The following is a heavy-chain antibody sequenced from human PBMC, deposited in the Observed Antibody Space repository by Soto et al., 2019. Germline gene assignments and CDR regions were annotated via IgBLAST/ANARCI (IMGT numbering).Heavy chain of an antibody. J-gene: IGHJ4*02. D-gene: IGHD1-26*01. CDR3: ASMGRAVNYFDY. CDR2: ISSSSSYI. CDR1: GFTFSSYS. Sequence: EVQLVESGGGLVKPGGSLRLSCAASGFTFSSYSMNWVRQAPGKGLEWVSSISSSSSYIYYAYSVKGRFTIARDNAKNSRYLQMNSLRAEDTAVYDCASMGRAVNYFDYWGQGTLVVVAS. V-gene: IGHV3-21*01.